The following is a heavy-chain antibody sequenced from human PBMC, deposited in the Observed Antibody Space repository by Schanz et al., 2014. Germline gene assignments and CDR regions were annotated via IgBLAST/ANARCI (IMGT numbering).Heavy chain of an antibody. D-gene: IGHD5-18*01. CDR1: GFIFSDYY. V-gene: IGHV3-11*04. CDR2: ISSGGTTT. Sequence: QVQLVESGGGLVKPGGSLRLSCAASGFIFSDYYMAWIRQAPGKGPEYVSYISSGGTTTYHSDSVKGRFTISRDSAENSLYLQMNGLRAEDTAVYYCARVALPGYSSPRDAFDIWGQGTMVTVSS. CDR3: ARVALPGYSSPRDAFDI. J-gene: IGHJ3*02.